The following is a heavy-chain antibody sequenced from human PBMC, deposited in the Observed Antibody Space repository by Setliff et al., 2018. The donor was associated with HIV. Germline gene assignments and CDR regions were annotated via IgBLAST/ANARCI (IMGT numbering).Heavy chain of an antibody. CDR2: IYTSGST. CDR3: ARDGNNYYDSSGYSNWFDP. CDR1: GGSISSSDYY. D-gene: IGHD3-22*01. V-gene: IGHV4-61*02. J-gene: IGHJ5*02. Sequence: SQTLSLTCTVSGGSISSSDYYWSWIRQPAGKGLEWIGRIYTSGSTNYNPSLKSRVTISIDTSKNQFSLKLSSVTAADTAVYYCARDGNNYYDSSGYSNWFDPWGQGTLVTVSS.